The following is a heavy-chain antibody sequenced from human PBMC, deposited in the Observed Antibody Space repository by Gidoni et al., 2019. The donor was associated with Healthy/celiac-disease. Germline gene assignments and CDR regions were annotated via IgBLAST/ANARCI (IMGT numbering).Heavy chain of an antibody. Sequence: EVQLVESGGGLVKPGRSLRLSCTASGFTVGDYAMSWFRQAPGKGLEWVGFIRSKAYGGTTEYAASVKGRFTISRDDSKSIAYLQMNSLKTEDTAVYYCTLGYGDYDPWDYWGQGTLVTVSS. CDR1: GFTVGDYA. V-gene: IGHV3-49*05. CDR3: TLGYGDYDPWDY. CDR2: IRSKAYGGTT. D-gene: IGHD4-17*01. J-gene: IGHJ4*02.